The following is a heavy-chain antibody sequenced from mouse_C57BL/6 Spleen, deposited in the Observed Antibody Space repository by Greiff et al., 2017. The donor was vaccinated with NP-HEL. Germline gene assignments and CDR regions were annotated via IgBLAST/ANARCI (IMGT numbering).Heavy chain of an antibody. Sequence: ESGPGLVKPSQSLSLTCSVTGYSITSGYYWNWIRQFPGNKLEWMGYISYDGSNNYNPSLKNRISITRDTSKNQFFLKLNSVTTEDTATYYCARDGDGSFAYWGQGTLVTVSA. V-gene: IGHV3-6*01. CDR2: ISYDGSN. CDR3: ARDGDGSFAY. D-gene: IGHD2-3*01. J-gene: IGHJ3*01. CDR1: GYSITSGYY.